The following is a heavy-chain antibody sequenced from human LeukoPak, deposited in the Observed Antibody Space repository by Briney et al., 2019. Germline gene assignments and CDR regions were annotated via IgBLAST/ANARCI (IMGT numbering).Heavy chain of an antibody. D-gene: IGHD3-10*01. J-gene: IGHJ4*02. Sequence: SVKVSCKTSGYTFTNFYMHWVRQAPGQGLEWMGGIIPIFGTANYAQKFQGRVTITADESTSTAYMELSSLRSEDTAVYYCARGPMVRGVRPFDYWGQGTLVTVSS. CDR3: ARGPMVRGVRPFDY. CDR2: IIPIFGTA. CDR1: GYTFTNFY. V-gene: IGHV1-69*13.